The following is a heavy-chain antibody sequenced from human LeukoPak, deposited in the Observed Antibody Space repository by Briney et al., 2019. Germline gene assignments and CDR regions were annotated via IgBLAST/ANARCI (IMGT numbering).Heavy chain of an antibody. D-gene: IGHD2-2*01. Sequence: GGSLRLSCAAPGFTFSSYWMSWVRQAPGKGLEWVANIKQDGSEKYYVDSVKGRFTISRDNAKNSLYLQMNSLRAGDTAVYYCARAMYCSSTSCEKFYGDYYYYGMDVWGQGTTVTVSS. J-gene: IGHJ6*02. CDR3: ARAMYCSSTSCEKFYGDYYYYGMDV. V-gene: IGHV3-7*01. CDR2: IKQDGSEK. CDR1: GFTFSSYW.